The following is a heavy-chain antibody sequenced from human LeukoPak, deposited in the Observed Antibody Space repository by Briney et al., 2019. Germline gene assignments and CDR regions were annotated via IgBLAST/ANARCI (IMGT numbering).Heavy chain of an antibody. J-gene: IGHJ3*02. CDR3: ARGDPDISFGVAGEAFNI. CDR1: GFTSSSYS. D-gene: IGHD3-3*01. CDR2: ISSSSSTI. V-gene: IGHV3-48*04. Sequence: GGSLRLSCAASGFTSSSYSMNWVRQAPGKGLEWVSYISSSSSTIYYADSMKGRFTISRDNAKKSLYLQMNSLRAEDTAVYYCARGDPDISFGVAGEAFNIWGQGTMVTVSS.